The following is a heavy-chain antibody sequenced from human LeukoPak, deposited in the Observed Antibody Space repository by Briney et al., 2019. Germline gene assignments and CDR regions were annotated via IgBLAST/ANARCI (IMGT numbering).Heavy chain of an antibody. D-gene: IGHD5-12*01. J-gene: IGHJ5*02. Sequence: PGGSLRLSCAASGFTFSSYAMSRVRQAPGKGLEWVSAISGSGGSTYYADSVKGRFTISRDNSKNTLYLQMNSLRAEDTAVYYCAKDLVATRKQTPFDPWGQGTLVTVSS. CDR2: ISGSGGST. V-gene: IGHV3-23*01. CDR1: GFTFSSYA. CDR3: AKDLVATRKQTPFDP.